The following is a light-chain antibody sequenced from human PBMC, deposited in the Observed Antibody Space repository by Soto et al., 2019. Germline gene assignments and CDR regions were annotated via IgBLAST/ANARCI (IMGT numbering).Light chain of an antibody. V-gene: IGKV3-15*01. CDR2: AAS. J-gene: IGKJ2*01. CDR1: QSVSSN. CDR3: QQYNNWPPYT. Sequence: EIVMTQSPATLSVSPGERATLSCRASQSVSSNLAWYQQKPGQAPRLLIYAASTRATGIPARFSGSRSGTAFTLTISSLQSEDFAVYYCQQYNNWPPYTLGQGTRLEIK.